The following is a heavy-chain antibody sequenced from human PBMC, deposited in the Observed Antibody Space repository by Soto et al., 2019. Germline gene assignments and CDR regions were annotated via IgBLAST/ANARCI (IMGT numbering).Heavy chain of an antibody. Sequence: GGSLRLSCAASGFTFSSYGMHWVRQAPGKGLEWVAVISYDGSNKYYADSVKGRFTISRDNSKNTPYLQMNSLRAEDTAVYYCAKDGHCSGGSCYSSLDYWGQ. CDR1: GFTFSSYG. CDR2: ISYDGSNK. V-gene: IGHV3-30*18. J-gene: IGHJ4*02. CDR3: AKDGHCSGGSCYSSLDY. D-gene: IGHD2-15*01.